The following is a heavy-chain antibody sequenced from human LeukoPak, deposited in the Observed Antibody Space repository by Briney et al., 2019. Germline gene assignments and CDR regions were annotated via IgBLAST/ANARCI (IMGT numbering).Heavy chain of an antibody. CDR3: ARARGTFSSSWSGYNWFDP. CDR1: GGSISSGGYY. D-gene: IGHD6-13*01. Sequence: SETLSLTCTVSGGSISSGGYYWSWIRQHPGKGLEWIGYIYYSGSTYYNPSLKSRVTISVDTSKNQFSLKLSSVTAADTAVYYCARARGTFSSSWSGYNWFDPWGQGTLVTVSS. CDR2: IYYSGST. J-gene: IGHJ5*02. V-gene: IGHV4-31*03.